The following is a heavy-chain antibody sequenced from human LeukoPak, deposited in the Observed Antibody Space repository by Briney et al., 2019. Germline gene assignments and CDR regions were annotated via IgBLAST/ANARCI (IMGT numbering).Heavy chain of an antibody. CDR3: AKDLSDFWSGYYPLYYFDY. V-gene: IGHV3-23*01. CDR2: ISGSGGST. J-gene: IGHJ4*02. CDR1: GFTFSSYA. D-gene: IGHD3-3*01. Sequence: PGGSLRLSCAASGFTFSSYAMSWVRQAPGEGLEWVSAISGSGGSTYYADSVKGRFTISRDNSKNTLYLQMNSLRAEDTAVYYCAKDLSDFWSGYYPLYYFDYWGQGTLVTVSS.